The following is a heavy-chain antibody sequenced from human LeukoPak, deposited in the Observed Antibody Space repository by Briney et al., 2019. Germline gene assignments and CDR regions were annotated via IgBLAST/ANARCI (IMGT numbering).Heavy chain of an antibody. CDR1: GFTFSSHG. D-gene: IGHD1-7*01. CDR3: ARDSGNYLDAFDI. J-gene: IGHJ3*02. CDR2: IGGSGTRT. Sequence: GGSLRLSCAASGFTFSSHGMNWVRQAPGKGLEWVSGIGGSGTRTYYADSVKGRFTISRDNSKNTLYLQMNSLRAEDTAVYYCARDSGNYLDAFDIWGQGTMVTVSS. V-gene: IGHV3-23*01.